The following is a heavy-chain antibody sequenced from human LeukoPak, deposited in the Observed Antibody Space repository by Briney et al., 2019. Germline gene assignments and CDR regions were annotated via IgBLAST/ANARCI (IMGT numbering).Heavy chain of an antibody. CDR2: IYYSGST. CDR1: GGSISSYY. J-gene: IGHJ4*02. V-gene: IGHV4-59*01. Sequence: SGTLSLTCTVSGGSISSYYWSWIRQPPGKGLEWIGYIYYSGSTNYNPSLKSRVTISVDTSKNQFSLKLSSVTAADTAVYYCARVATTVTLFDYWGQGTLVTVSS. D-gene: IGHD4-17*01. CDR3: ARVATTVTLFDY.